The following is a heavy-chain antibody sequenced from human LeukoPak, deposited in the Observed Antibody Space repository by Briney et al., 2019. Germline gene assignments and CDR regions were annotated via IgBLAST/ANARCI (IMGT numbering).Heavy chain of an antibody. D-gene: IGHD6-19*01. CDR1: GFTFSSYD. CDR3: ARSIAVAGTDAFDI. J-gene: IGHJ3*02. Sequence: GGSLRLSCAASGFTFSSYDMHWVRQATGKGLEWVSAIGTAGDTYYPGSVKGRFTISRENAKNSLYLQMNSLRAGDTAVYYCARSIAVAGTDAFDIWGQGTMVTVSS. CDR2: IGTAGDT. V-gene: IGHV3-13*01.